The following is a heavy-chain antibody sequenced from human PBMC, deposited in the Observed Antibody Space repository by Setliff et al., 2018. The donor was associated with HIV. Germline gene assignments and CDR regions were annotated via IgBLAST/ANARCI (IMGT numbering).Heavy chain of an antibody. CDR2: IDHSGST. V-gene: IGHV4-34*01. CDR1: GGSFSGDY. D-gene: IGHD3-10*01. Sequence: PSETLSLTCAVYGGSFSGDYWSWIRQPPGKGLEWIGEIDHSGSTNYNPSLKSRVTISVDTSKNQFSLNLNSVTAADTDVYYCARGPQRQRRGNYSFDFWGQGAMVTVSS. J-gene: IGHJ3*01. CDR3: ARGPQRQRRGNYSFDF.